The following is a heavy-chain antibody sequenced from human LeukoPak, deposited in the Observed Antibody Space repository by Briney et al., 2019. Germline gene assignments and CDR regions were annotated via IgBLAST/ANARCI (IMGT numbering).Heavy chain of an antibody. CDR2: INPNSGGT. V-gene: IGHV1-2*02. J-gene: IGHJ4*02. Sequence: ASVKVSCKASGYTFTGYYMHWVRQAPGQGLEWMGWINPNSGGTNYAQKFQGRVTMTRDTSISTAYMELSRLRSDDTAVYYCARVAGVRGWTFDYWGQGTLVTVSS. D-gene: IGHD3-10*01. CDR1: GYTFTGYY. CDR3: ARVAGVRGWTFDY.